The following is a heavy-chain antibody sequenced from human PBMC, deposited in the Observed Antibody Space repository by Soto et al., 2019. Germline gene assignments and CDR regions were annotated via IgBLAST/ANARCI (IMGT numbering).Heavy chain of an antibody. CDR1: GFNFSSYT. D-gene: IGHD1-20*01. J-gene: IGHJ3*02. CDR3: AKDDGPGFRYNWNQDAFDI. Sequence: TGGSLRLSCAASGFNFSSYTMNWVRQAPGKGLEWVSSISSSSRYIYYADSVKGRFTISRDNSKNTLYLQMNSLRAEDTAVYYCAKDDGPGFRYNWNQDAFDIWGQGTMVTVSS. V-gene: IGHV3-21*01. CDR2: ISSSSRYI.